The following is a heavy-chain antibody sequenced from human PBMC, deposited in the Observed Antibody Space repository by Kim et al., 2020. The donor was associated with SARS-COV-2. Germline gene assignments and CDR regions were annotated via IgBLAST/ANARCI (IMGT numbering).Heavy chain of an antibody. CDR1: GFSLSTSGVC. CDR3: GRDRPGGHGDY. Sequence: SGPTLVNPTQTLTLTCTFSGFSLSTSGVCVPWIRQPPGKALEWLARICWDDGKYYSTTLKTRLTISKDTSKNQVVLTMTNVDPVDTATYYCGRDRPGGHGDYWGLGTLVTVSS. D-gene: IGHD3-16*01. V-gene: IGHV2-70*11. CDR2: ICWDDGK. J-gene: IGHJ4*02.